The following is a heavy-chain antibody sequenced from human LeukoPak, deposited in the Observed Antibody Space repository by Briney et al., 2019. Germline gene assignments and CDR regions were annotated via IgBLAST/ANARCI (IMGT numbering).Heavy chain of an antibody. CDR1: GFTFRDYS. CDR3: VKERDRGTDVADDFDF. J-gene: IGHJ4*02. V-gene: IGHV3-23*01. Sequence: PGASLRLSCVASGFTFRDYSMAWVRQGPGGGLEWVSAIARDDYTVYPDPLKGRFTISRDNSRNTLYLQMNGLRAEDTAVYYCVKERDRGTDVADDFDFWGQGTLVTVSS. D-gene: IGHD6-19*01. CDR2: IARDDYT.